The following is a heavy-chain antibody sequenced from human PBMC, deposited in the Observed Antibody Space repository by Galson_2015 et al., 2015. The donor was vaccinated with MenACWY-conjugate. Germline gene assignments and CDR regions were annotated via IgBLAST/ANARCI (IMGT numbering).Heavy chain of an antibody. D-gene: IGHD6-13*01. CDR3: ARDPPTAAGY. Sequence: SLRPSCAASGFTVSSSYMSWVRQAPGKGLEWVSFIYSGGSTYYADSVKGRFTISRDNSRNTLYLQMNSLRAEDTAVYYCARDPPTAAGYWGQGTLVTVSS. CDR1: GFTVSSSY. CDR2: IYSGGST. V-gene: IGHV3-53*01. J-gene: IGHJ4*02.